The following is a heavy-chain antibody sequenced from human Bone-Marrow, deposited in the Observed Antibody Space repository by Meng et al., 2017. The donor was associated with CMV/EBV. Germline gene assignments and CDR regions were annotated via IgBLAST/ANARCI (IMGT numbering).Heavy chain of an antibody. D-gene: IGHD6-13*01. CDR2: ISYDGSNK. J-gene: IGHJ4*02. Sequence: GGSLRLSCVASGFTFSSYAMHWVRQAPGKGLEWVAVISYDGSNKYYADSVKGRFTISRDNSKNTLYLQMNSLRAEDTAVYYCAKAKSRYSSSWADYWGQGTLVTVSS. CDR3: AKAKSRYSSSWADY. V-gene: IGHV3-30*04. CDR1: GFTFSSYA.